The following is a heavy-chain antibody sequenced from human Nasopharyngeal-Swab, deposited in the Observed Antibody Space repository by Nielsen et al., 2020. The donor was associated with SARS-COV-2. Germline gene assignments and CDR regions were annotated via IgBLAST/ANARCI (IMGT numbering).Heavy chain of an antibody. V-gene: IGHV3-21*01. CDR3: VKHQGSSSDQ. CDR1: GFTLSSNS. Sequence: GESLKISCAASGFTLSSNSMNWVRQAPGKGLEWVSSISTSSSYLYYADSVKGRFTISRDNAKNTLYLQMNSLRVEDTAVYYCVKHQGSSSDQWGQGTLVTVSS. J-gene: IGHJ4*02. CDR2: ISTSSSYL.